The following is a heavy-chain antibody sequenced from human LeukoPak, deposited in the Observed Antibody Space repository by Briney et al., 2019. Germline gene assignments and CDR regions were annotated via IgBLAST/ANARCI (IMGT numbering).Heavy chain of an antibody. Sequence: TGGSLRLSCAASGFTFSSYAMSWVRQAPGKGLEWVSAISGSGGSTYYADSVKGRFTISRDNAENSLYLQMNSLRAEDTAVYYCARDKIVRATFFDFWGQGTLVTASS. D-gene: IGHD5-12*01. J-gene: IGHJ4*02. CDR1: GFTFSSYA. CDR3: ARDKIVRATFFDF. V-gene: IGHV3-23*01. CDR2: ISGSGGST.